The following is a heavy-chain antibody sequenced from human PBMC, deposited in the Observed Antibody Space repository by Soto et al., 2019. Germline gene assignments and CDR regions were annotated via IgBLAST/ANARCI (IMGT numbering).Heavy chain of an antibody. CDR2: ISAGGSST. Sequence: EVQLLESGGGLVQPGGSLRLSCAASGFTFNNYAMSWVRQAPGKGLEWVPAISAGGSSTYYADSVKGRFTISRDNSKNTLYRQMNSLRAEDTAEYYCAKDAYGDYSFSDYWGQGTLVTVSS. CDR3: AKDAYGDYSFSDY. CDR1: GFTFNNYA. V-gene: IGHV3-23*01. J-gene: IGHJ4*02. D-gene: IGHD4-17*01.